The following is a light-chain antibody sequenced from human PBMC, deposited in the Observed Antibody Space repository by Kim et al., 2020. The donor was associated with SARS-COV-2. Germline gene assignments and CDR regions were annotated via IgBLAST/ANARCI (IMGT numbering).Light chain of an antibody. Sequence: DIQMTQSPSSVSASVGDRVTITCRASQGISKWLAWYHQKPGKAPKLLIYVASTLQSVVTSRFSGSGAGTDFTLTISNLQPEDFAVYYCQQINKLPYTFGRGTKLEI. CDR1: QGISKW. CDR3: QQINKLPYT. V-gene: IGKV1-12*01. J-gene: IGKJ2*01. CDR2: VAS.